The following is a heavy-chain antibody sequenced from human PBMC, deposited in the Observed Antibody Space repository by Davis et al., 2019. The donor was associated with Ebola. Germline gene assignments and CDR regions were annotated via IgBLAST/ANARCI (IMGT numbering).Heavy chain of an antibody. Sequence: GESLKISCAASGFTVSSNYMSWVRQAPGKGLEWVSVIYSGGSTYYADSVKGRFTISRHNSKNTLYLQMNSLRAEDTAVYYCARGRAPSGSYQYYFDYWGQGTLVTVSS. D-gene: IGHD1-26*01. CDR1: GFTVSSNY. CDR3: ARGRAPSGSYQYYFDY. CDR2: IYSGGST. V-gene: IGHV3-53*04. J-gene: IGHJ4*02.